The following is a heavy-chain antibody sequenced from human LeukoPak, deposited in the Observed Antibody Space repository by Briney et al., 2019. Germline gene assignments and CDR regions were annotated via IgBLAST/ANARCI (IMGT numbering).Heavy chain of an antibody. J-gene: IGHJ5*02. V-gene: IGHV3-21*01. CDR3: ARDDGSLYGSYNWFDP. CDR1: GFIFSSYS. Sequence: GGSLRLSCAASGFIFSSYSMNWVRQAPGKGLEWVSSISSSSSYIYYADSVKGRFTISRDNAKNSLYLQMNSLRAEDTAVYYCARDDGSLYGSYNWFDPWGQGTLVTVSS. CDR2: ISSSSSYI. D-gene: IGHD3-10*01.